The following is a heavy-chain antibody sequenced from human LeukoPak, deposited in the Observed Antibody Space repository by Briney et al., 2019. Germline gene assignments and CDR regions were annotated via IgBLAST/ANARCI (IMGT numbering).Heavy chain of an antibody. V-gene: IGHV1-18*01. CDR1: GYTFTSYG. D-gene: IGHD1-20*01. CDR3: ARGRGITGTTPLDY. CDR2: ISAYNGNT. J-gene: IGHJ4*02. Sequence: ASVKVSCKASGYTFTSYGISWVRQAPGQGLEWMGWISAYNGNTNYAQKLQGRVTMTTDTSKSTAYMELRSLRSDDTAVYYCARGRGITGTTPLDYWGQGTLVTVSS.